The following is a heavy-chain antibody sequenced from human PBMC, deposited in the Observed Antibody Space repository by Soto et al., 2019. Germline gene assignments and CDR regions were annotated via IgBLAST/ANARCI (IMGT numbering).Heavy chain of an antibody. CDR3: ARRKFCSSTTCFDY. CDR2: IYSDGYT. CDR1: GFTVSISY. Sequence: GGSLRLSCAASGFTVSISYMTWVRQVPGKGLEWVSIIYSDGYTYYADSVKGRFTISRDSSNNTLYLEMAGLRADDTAVYYCARRKFCSSTTCFDYWGQGTRVTVSS. D-gene: IGHD2-2*01. J-gene: IGHJ4*02. V-gene: IGHV3-66*01.